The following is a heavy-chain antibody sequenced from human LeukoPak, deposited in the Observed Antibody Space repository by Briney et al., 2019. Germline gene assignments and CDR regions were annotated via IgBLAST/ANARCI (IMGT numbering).Heavy chain of an antibody. Sequence: GGSLRLSCAASGFTFSGSAMHWVRQASGKGLEWLGRIRSKPNTYATAYAVSVKGRFTISRDDSKNTAYLQMNSLRSEDTAVYYCAKDSFVVTEGMGVWGQGTTVTVSS. CDR2: IRSKPNTYAT. J-gene: IGHJ6*02. V-gene: IGHV3-73*01. CDR3: AKDSFVVTEGMGV. D-gene: IGHD2-21*02. CDR1: GFTFSGSA.